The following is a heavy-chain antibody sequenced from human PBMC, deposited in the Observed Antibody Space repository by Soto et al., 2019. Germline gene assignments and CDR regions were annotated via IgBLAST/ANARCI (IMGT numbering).Heavy chain of an antibody. CDR2: ISHSGST. D-gene: IGHD2-15*01. CDR1: GGSFSGNY. Sequence: QVQLQQWGAGLLKPSETLSLTCTVYGGSFSGNYWSWIRQPPGMGLEWIGEISHSGSTNYNPSLKSRVTISVDKSKNQFSLKLSSVTAADTAMYYCARGHLPGGNTFYYDYWGQGTLVTVSS. J-gene: IGHJ4*02. V-gene: IGHV4-34*01. CDR3: ARGHLPGGNTFYYDY.